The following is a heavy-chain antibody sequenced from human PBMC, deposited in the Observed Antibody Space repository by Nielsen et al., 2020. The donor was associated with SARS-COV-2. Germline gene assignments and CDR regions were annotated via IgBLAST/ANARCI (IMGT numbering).Heavy chain of an antibody. CDR3: ARAASANYYYYYGMDV. V-gene: IGHV3-20*04. CDR2: INWNGGST. CDR1: GFTFDDYG. J-gene: IGHJ6*02. Sequence: GESLKISCAASGFTFDDYGMSWVRQAPGKGLEWVSGINWNGGSTGYADSVKGRFTISRDNAKNSLYLQMNSLRAEDTAVYYCARAASANYYYYYGMDVWGQGTTVTVSS.